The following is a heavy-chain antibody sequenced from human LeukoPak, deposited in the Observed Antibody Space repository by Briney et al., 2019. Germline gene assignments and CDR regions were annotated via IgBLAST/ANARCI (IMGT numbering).Heavy chain of an antibody. CDR3: ASQLLWFGEFLNWLDP. Sequence: SVKVSCKASGGTFSSYAISWVRQAPGQGLEWMGRIIPIFGTANYAQKFQGRVTITTDESTSTAYMELSSLRSEDTAVYYCASQLLWFGEFLNWLDPWGQGTLVTVSS. CDR2: IIPIFGTA. J-gene: IGHJ5*02. CDR1: GGTFSSYA. D-gene: IGHD3-10*01. V-gene: IGHV1-69*05.